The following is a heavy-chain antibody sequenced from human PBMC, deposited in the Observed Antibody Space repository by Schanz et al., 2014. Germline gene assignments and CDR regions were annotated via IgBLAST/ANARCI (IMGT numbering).Heavy chain of an antibody. J-gene: IGHJ5*02. CDR1: GGSISSSSYY. V-gene: IGHV4-39*01. D-gene: IGHD3-10*01. Sequence: QLQLQESGPGLVKPSETLSLTCTVSGGSISSSSYYWGWIRQPPGKGLEWIGSIYYSGSTYYNPSHKSRFPIAGDPPNTHSPLRLSSVTAADTAVYYCGRHPHYYGSGSGFDPWGQGTLVTVSS. CDR2: IYYSGST. CDR3: GRHPHYYGSGSGFDP.